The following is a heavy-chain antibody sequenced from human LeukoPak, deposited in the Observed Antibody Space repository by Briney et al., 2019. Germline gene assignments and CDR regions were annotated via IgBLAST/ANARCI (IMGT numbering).Heavy chain of an antibody. CDR2: IYHSGST. Sequence: SETLSLTCTVSGGSISSGGYYWSWIRQPPGTGLEWIGYIYHSGSTYYNPSLKSRVTISVDRSKNQFSLKLSSVTAADTAVYYCARVAYQSAFDYWGQGTLVTVSS. D-gene: IGHD2-2*01. V-gene: IGHV4-30-2*01. J-gene: IGHJ4*02. CDR1: GGSISSGGYY. CDR3: ARVAYQSAFDY.